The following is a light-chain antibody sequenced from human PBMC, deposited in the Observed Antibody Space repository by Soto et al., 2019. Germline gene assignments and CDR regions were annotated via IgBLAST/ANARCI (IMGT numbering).Light chain of an antibody. CDR1: QSVNKF. Sequence: DIPMTQSPSSLSASVGDRVTITCPASQSVNKFLNWYQQKPGRAPTLLVYKASTLQDGVPSRFSGSESGTHFTLTINSLQPGDSATYYCQQTYSTPQTFGRGTTVEVK. CDR3: QQTYSTPQT. CDR2: KAS. J-gene: IGKJ1*01. V-gene: IGKV1-39*01.